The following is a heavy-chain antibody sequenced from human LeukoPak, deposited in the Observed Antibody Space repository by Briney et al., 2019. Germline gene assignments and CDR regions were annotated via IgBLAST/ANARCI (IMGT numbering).Heavy chain of an antibody. CDR1: GGSISSYY. V-gene: IGHV4-4*07. D-gene: IGHD1-26*01. J-gene: IGHJ5*02. Sequence: SETLSLTCTVSGGSISSYYWSWIRQPAGKGLEWIGRIYTSGSTNYNPFLKSRVTMSVDTSKNQFSLKLSSVTAADTAVYYCARDSTEWELLWWFDPWGQGTLVTVSS. CDR3: ARDSTEWELLWWFDP. CDR2: IYTSGST.